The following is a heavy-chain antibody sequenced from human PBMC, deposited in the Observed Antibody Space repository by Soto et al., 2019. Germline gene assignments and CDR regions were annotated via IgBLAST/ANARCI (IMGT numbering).Heavy chain of an antibody. CDR2: ISGGGITT. CDR1: GFTFGNYA. CDR3: AKGTAVAARSVCDY. V-gene: IGHV3-23*01. J-gene: IGHJ4*02. Sequence: GGSLRLSCAASGFTFGNYAMSWVRQPPGKGLDWVSGISGGGITTYYADSVKGRFTISRDNSKSTLYLQMNNLRAEDTAVYYCAKGTAVAARSVCDYWGQGTLVTVS. D-gene: IGHD6-6*01.